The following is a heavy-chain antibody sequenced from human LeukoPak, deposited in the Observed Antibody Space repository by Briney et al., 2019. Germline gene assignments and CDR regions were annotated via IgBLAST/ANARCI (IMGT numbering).Heavy chain of an antibody. V-gene: IGHV5-51*01. CDR3: ARHVDSSSWSPFDY. Sequence: GESLKISCKGSGYSFTNYWIGWARQMPGKGLEWMGIIFPGDSDTTYSPSFQGQVTISADKSISTAYLQWSSLKASDTAMYYCARHVDSSSWSPFDYWGQGTLVTVSS. CDR1: GYSFTNYW. J-gene: IGHJ4*02. D-gene: IGHD6-13*01. CDR2: IFPGDSDT.